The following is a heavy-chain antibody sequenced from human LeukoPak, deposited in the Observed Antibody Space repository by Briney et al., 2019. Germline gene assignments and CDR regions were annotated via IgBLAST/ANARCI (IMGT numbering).Heavy chain of an antibody. D-gene: IGHD3-16*01. V-gene: IGHV4-31*03. CDR3: ASAYLIRDAFDI. J-gene: IGHJ3*02. CDR2: IHYSGST. CDR1: GGAIGGGAYY. Sequence: PSETLSLTCTVSGGAIGGGAYYWSWIRQHPGKGLEWIGYIHYSGSTYYNTSLKTRVTISVDTSKNQFSLKLSSVTAADTAVYYCASAYLIRDAFDIWGQGTMVTVSS.